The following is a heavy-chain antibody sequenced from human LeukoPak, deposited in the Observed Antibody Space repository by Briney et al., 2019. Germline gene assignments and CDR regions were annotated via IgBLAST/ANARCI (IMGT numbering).Heavy chain of an antibody. CDR2: ISAYNGNT. Sequence: ASLKVSCKASGYTFTSYGISWVRQAPGQGLEWMGWISAYNGNTNYAQKLQGRVTMTTDTSTSTAYMELRSLRSDDTAVYYCARVTVGVGATYYYYYYMDVWGKGTTVTISS. J-gene: IGHJ6*03. CDR1: GYTFTSYG. CDR3: ARVTVGVGATYYYYYYMDV. D-gene: IGHD1-26*01. V-gene: IGHV1-18*01.